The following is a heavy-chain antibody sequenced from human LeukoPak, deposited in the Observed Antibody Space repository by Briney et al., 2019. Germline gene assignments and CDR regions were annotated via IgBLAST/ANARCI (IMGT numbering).Heavy chain of an antibody. CDR2: IKEDGSEE. D-gene: IGHD1-1*01. Sequence: GGSLRLSCAASGFTFRNYWMSWVRQSPGKGLEWVANIKEDGSEEQYVGSVMGRFTISRDNANKSLFLQMNSLGAEDAAVYYCARGDQYNTFDYWGQGTLVTVSS. V-gene: IGHV3-7*03. J-gene: IGHJ4*02. CDR3: ARGDQYNTFDY. CDR1: GFTFRNYW.